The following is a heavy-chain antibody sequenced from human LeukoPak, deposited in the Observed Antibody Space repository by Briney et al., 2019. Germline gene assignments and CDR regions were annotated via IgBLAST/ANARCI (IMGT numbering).Heavy chain of an antibody. Sequence: GGSLRLSCAASGLTFSNYALTWVRQAPGKGLECVSLISGSGSRTYYADSVKGRFTISRDNSKNTLYLQMNSLRAEDTAVYYCASSIAAAGVWGQGTLVTVSS. CDR1: GLTFSNYA. D-gene: IGHD6-13*01. J-gene: IGHJ4*02. V-gene: IGHV3-23*01. CDR3: ASSIAAAGV. CDR2: ISGSGSRT.